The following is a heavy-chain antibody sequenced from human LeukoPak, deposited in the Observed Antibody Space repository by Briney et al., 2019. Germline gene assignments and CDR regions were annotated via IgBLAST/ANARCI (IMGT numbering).Heavy chain of an antibody. CDR3: ARSRGGYCSSTSCRQYYYYYGMDV. V-gene: IGHV1-69*04. J-gene: IGHJ6*02. D-gene: IGHD2-2*01. Sequence: GASVKVSCKASGGTFSSYAISWVRQASGQGLEWMGRIIPILGIANYAQKFQGRVTITADKSTSTAYMELSSLRSEDTAVYYCARSRGGYCSSTSCRQYYYYYGMDVWGQGTTVTVSS. CDR2: IIPILGIA. CDR1: GGTFSSYA.